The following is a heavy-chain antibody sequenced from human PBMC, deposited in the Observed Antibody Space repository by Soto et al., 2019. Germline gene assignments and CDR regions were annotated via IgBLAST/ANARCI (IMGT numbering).Heavy chain of an antibody. CDR3: ARDGGIAAAGTHSAFDI. Sequence: SETLSLTCTVSGGSISSYYWSWIRQPPGKGLEWIGYIYYSGSTNYNPSLKSRVTISVDTSKNQFSLKPSSVTAADTAVYYCARDGGIAAAGTHSAFDIWGQGTMVTVSS. V-gene: IGHV4-59*01. D-gene: IGHD6-13*01. CDR1: GGSISSYY. CDR2: IYYSGST. J-gene: IGHJ3*02.